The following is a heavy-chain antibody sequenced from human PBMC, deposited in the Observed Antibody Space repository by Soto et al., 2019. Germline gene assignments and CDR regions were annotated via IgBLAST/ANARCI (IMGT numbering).Heavy chain of an antibody. V-gene: IGHV3-30*18. D-gene: IGHD6-19*01. J-gene: IGHJ4*02. Sequence: QVQLVESGGGVVQPGRSLRLSCAASGFTFSSYGMHWVRQAPGKGLEWVAVISYDGSNKYYADSVKGRFTISRDNSKNTLYLQMNRLRAEDTAVYYCAKGPSGAVGEDWGQGTLVTVSS. CDR2: ISYDGSNK. CDR3: AKGPSGAVGED. CDR1: GFTFSSYG.